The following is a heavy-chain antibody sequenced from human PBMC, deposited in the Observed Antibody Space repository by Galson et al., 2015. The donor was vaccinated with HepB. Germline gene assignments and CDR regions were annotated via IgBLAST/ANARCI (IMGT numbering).Heavy chain of an antibody. CDR1: GYTLTELS. J-gene: IGHJ6*02. Sequence: SVKVSCKVSGYTLTELSMHWVRQAPGKGLEWMGGLDPEEGETIYAQKFQGRVTMTEDTSTDTAYMELSSLRSEDTAVYYCATEYPKRGSYGEYYNGMDVWGQGTTVTVSS. CDR2: LDPEEGET. D-gene: IGHD1-26*01. V-gene: IGHV1-24*01. CDR3: ATEYPKRGSYGEYYNGMDV.